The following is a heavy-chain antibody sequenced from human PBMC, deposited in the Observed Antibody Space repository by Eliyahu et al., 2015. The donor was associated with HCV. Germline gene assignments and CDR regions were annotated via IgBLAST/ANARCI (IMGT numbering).Heavy chain of an antibody. J-gene: IGHJ6*02. V-gene: IGHV3-21*01. CDR2: ISSSSSYI. D-gene: IGHD2-2*01. CDR3: ARDVVVVPAAIPRYYYGMDV. Sequence: EVQLVESGGGLVKPGGSLRLSCAASGFTFSSYSMNWVRQAPGKGLEWVSSISSSSSYIYYADSVKGRFTISRDNAKNSLYLQMNSLRAEDTAVYYCARDVVVVPAAIPRYYYGMDVWGQGTTVTVSS. CDR1: GFTFSSYS.